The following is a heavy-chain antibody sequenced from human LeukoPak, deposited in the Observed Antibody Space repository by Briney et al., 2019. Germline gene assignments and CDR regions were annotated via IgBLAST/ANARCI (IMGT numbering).Heavy chain of an antibody. J-gene: IGHJ6*02. Sequence: SVKVSCKASGGTFSRYAISWVRQAPGQGLEWMGGIIPIFGTANYAQKFQGRVTITADESTSTAYMELSSLRSEDTAVYYCARGPHGPVYYYYGMDVWGQGTTVTVSS. D-gene: IGHD5-24*01. CDR2: IIPIFGTA. V-gene: IGHV1-69*13. CDR1: GGTFSRYA. CDR3: ARGPHGPVYYYYGMDV.